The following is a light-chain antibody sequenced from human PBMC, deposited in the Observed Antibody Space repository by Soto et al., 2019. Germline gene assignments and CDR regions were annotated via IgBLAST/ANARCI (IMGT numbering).Light chain of an antibody. CDR3: QQYDNSAPLS. Sequence: EIVLTQSPVTLSLSPGDRATLSCGASQSVKSSYLAWYQQKAGLAPRLLIYDGSSRASGIPDRFSGSGSGTDFTLTIGRLEPEHFAVYYCQQYDNSAPLSFGGGTKVEMK. CDR2: DGS. CDR1: QSVKSSY. J-gene: IGKJ4*01. V-gene: IGKV3D-20*01.